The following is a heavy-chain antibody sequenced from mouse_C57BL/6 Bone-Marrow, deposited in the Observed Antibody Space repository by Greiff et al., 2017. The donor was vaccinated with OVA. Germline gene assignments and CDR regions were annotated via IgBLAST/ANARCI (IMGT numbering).Heavy chain of an antibody. CDR2: IYPGSGST. CDR3: ARCEIYYGNIYYAMDY. J-gene: IGHJ4*01. CDR1: GYTFTSYW. V-gene: IGHV1-55*01. D-gene: IGHD2-1*01. Sequence: VKLQQPGAELVKPGASVKMSCKASGYTFTSYWITWVKQRPGQGLEWIGDIYPGSGSTNYNEKFKSKATLTVDTSSSTAYMQLSSLTSEDSAVYYCARCEIYYGNIYYAMDYWGQGTSVTVSS.